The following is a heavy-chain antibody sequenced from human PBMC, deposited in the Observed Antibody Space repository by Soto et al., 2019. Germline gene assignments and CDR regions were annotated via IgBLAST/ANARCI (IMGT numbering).Heavy chain of an antibody. CDR2: IHYNGKS. Sequence: TLSLTCTVAGYSISSYYWSWIRQPPGKGLEWMGYIHYNGKSNYNPSLKSRVTMSVDTSKNQFSLKLNSVTAADTAVYYCARYYCTSTTCYYFDYWGQGTLVTVSS. V-gene: IGHV4-59*01. J-gene: IGHJ4*02. D-gene: IGHD2-2*01. CDR1: GYSISSYY. CDR3: ARYYCTSTTCYYFDY.